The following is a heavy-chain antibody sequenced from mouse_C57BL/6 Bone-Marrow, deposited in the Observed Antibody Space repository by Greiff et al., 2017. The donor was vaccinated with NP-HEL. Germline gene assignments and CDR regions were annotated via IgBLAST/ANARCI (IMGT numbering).Heavy chain of an antibody. CDR1: GFNITDYY. J-gene: IGHJ3*01. Sequence: EVQLQQSGAELVKPGASVKFSCTASGFNITDYYMHWVKQRTEQGLEWIGGIDPDDGETKYAPKFQGKATITADTSSNTAYLQLSSLTSEDTSVYYCARCLFAYWGQGTLVTVSA. CDR3: ARCLFAY. V-gene: IGHV14-2*01. D-gene: IGHD6-5*01. CDR2: IDPDDGET.